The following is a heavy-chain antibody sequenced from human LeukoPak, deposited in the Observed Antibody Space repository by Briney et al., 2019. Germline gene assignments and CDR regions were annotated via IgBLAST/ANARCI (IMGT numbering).Heavy chain of an antibody. Sequence: GGSLRLSCAASGFTFSSYSMNWVRQAPGKGLEWVSSISSSSSYIYYADSVKGRFTISRDNARNSLYLQMNSLRAEDTAVYYCARFPGTYYLDVWGKGTTVTVSS. CDR2: ISSSSSYI. V-gene: IGHV3-21*01. CDR3: ARFPGTYYLDV. CDR1: GFTFSSYS. J-gene: IGHJ6*03.